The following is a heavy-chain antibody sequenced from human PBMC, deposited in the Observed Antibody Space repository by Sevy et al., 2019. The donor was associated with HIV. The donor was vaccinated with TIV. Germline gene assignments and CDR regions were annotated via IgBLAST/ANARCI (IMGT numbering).Heavy chain of an antibody. Sequence: GGSLRLSCAASGFAFRTHAFHWVRQAPGRGLEWVGLISSNGDNAFYANSVRGRFTISRDNSMNTLYLELNNLTPDDTAVYYCARGPEWELTSFLSHWGQGTLVTVSS. CDR1: GFAFRTHA. V-gene: IGHV3-30-3*01. J-gene: IGHJ4*02. D-gene: IGHD3-9*01. CDR2: ISSNGDNA. CDR3: ARGPEWELTSFLSH.